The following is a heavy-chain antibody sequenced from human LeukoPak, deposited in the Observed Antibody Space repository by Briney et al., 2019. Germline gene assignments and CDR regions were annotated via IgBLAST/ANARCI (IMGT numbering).Heavy chain of an antibody. V-gene: IGHV4-30-4*08. CDR2: IYHSGIT. D-gene: IGHD4-11*01. CDR1: GGSISSGDYY. Sequence: SETLSLTCTVSGGSISSGDYYWRWIRQPPGKGLEWIGHIYHSGITYYNPSLKSRVTFLVDTSKNQFSLKVNSVTAADTAVYYCARGGPTVTSLDYWGQGTLVTVSS. CDR3: ARGGPTVTSLDY. J-gene: IGHJ4*02.